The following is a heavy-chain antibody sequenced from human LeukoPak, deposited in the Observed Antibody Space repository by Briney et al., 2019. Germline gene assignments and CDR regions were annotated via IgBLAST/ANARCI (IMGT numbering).Heavy chain of an antibody. J-gene: IGHJ6*02. V-gene: IGHV1-8*01. Sequence: GASVKVSCKASGYTFTSYDINWVRQATGRGLEWMGWMNPNSGNTGYAQKFQGRVTMTRNTSISTAYMELSSLRSEDTAVYYCARGWGFEDIVVVPAAPYYYGMDVWGQGTTVTVSS. CDR2: MNPNSGNT. CDR3: ARGWGFEDIVVVPAAPYYYGMDV. CDR1: GYTFTSYD. D-gene: IGHD2-2*01.